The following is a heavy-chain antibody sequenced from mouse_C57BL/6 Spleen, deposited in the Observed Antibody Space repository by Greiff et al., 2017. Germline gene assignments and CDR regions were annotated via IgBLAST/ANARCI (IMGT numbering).Heavy chain of an antibody. CDR3: ARQYDEGYYAMDY. J-gene: IGHJ4*01. V-gene: IGHV5-6*01. CDR1: GFTFSSYG. CDR2: ISSGGSYT. Sequence: EVKLVESGGDLVKPGGSLKLSCAASGFTFSSYGMSWVRQTPDKRLEWVATISSGGSYTYYTDSVKGRFTISRDNAKNTLYLQMSRLKSEDTAMYYCARQYDEGYYAMDYWGQGTSVTVSS. D-gene: IGHD2-14*01.